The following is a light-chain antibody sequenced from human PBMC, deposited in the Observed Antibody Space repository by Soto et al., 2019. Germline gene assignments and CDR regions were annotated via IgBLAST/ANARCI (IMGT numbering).Light chain of an antibody. CDR3: HQYYSYPRT. CDR2: AAS. CDR1: QDISSY. V-gene: IGKV1-8*01. Sequence: AIRMTQSPSSFSASTGDKVTITCRASQDISSYLAWYQQKSGKAPNLLMYAASTLQSGVPSRFNGSGSGTDFTLTISCLQSEDFATYYCHQYYSYPRTFGQGTKLEIK. J-gene: IGKJ2*01.